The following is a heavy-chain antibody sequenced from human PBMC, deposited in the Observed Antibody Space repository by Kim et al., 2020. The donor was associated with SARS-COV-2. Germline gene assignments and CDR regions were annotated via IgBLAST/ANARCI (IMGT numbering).Heavy chain of an antibody. J-gene: IGHJ4*02. Sequence: SQTLSLTCAISGDSVPTNSATWNWIRQSPSRGLEWLGRTYYRSKWINDYALSVKSRVTINPDTSKNQFSLQLTSVTPEDTAMYYCVKGRGGAYDYWGQGTLVTVSS. CDR2: TYYRSKWIN. CDR1: GDSVPTNSAT. D-gene: IGHD1-26*01. CDR3: VKGRGGAYDY. V-gene: IGHV6-1*01.